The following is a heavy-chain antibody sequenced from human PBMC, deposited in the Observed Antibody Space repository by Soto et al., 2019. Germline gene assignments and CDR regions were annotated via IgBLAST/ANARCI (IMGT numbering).Heavy chain of an antibody. CDR1: GFTFSSYD. CDR2: IGTAGDT. D-gene: IGHD2-8*02. Sequence: GGSLRLSCAASGFTFSSYDMHWVRQATGKGLEWVSAIGTAGDTYYPGSVKGRFTISRENAKNSLYLQMNSLRAGDTAVYYCARVSWRNTGGLAFDIWGQGTMVTVSS. V-gene: IGHV3-13*01. CDR3: ARVSWRNTGGLAFDI. J-gene: IGHJ3*02.